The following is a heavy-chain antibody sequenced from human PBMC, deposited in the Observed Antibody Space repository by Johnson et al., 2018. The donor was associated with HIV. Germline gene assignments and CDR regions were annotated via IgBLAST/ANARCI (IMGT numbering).Heavy chain of an antibody. Sequence: VQLVESGGGLVQPGGSLRLSCAASGFTFSSYDMHWVRQATGKGLEWVSAIGTAGDTYYADSVKGRFTISRDTSKNTLYLQMNSLRADDTAVYYCARANTGRGAFDIWGQGTMVTVSS. D-gene: IGHD1-14*01. V-gene: IGHV3-13*01. CDR3: ARANTGRGAFDI. J-gene: IGHJ3*02. CDR1: GFTFSSYD. CDR2: IGTAGDT.